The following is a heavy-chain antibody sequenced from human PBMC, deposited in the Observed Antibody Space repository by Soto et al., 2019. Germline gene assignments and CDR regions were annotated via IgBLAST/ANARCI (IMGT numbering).Heavy chain of an antibody. V-gene: IGHV1-69*02. CDR2: IIPILGIA. J-gene: IGHJ4*02. CDR1: GGTFSSYT. CDR3: ARQYDILTGYFDY. D-gene: IGHD3-9*01. Sequence: QVQLVQSGAEVKKPGSSVKVSCKASGGTFSSYTISWVRQAPGQGLEWMGRIIPILGIANYAQKFQGRVTXTXDXXTSTAYMELSSLRSEDTAVYYCARQYDILTGYFDYWGQGTLVTVSS.